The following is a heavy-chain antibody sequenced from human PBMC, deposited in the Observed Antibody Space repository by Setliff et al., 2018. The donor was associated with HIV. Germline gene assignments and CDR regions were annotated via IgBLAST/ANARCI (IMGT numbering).Heavy chain of an antibody. Sequence: TLSLTCTVSGDSINTHYWSWIRQAPGKGLEWIGCISHSGNTNFNPSLNSRVTISVDTSKNQFSLRLTSVTAADTAIYYCARSTVGAGTSFPWGRGISVTVSS. CDR1: GDSINTHY. D-gene: IGHD1-26*01. J-gene: IGHJ5*02. CDR2: ISHSGNT. CDR3: ARSTVGAGTSFP. V-gene: IGHV4-59*11.